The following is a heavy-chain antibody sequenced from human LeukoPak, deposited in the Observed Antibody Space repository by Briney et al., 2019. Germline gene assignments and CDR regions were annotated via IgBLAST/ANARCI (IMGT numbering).Heavy chain of an antibody. CDR1: EFTFSVYS. CDR3: ARLEKYYYDSTFDI. D-gene: IGHD3-22*01. CDR2: ISCSSRYI. J-gene: IGHJ3*02. V-gene: IGHV3-21*01. Sequence: GGSLRLSCAASEFTFSVYSMNWVRQPPGKGLEWVASISCSSRYIYYAHSMKGRFTISRANAKNSLYLQLNSLIAEDTAVYYCARLEKYYYDSTFDIWGQGTMVTVSS.